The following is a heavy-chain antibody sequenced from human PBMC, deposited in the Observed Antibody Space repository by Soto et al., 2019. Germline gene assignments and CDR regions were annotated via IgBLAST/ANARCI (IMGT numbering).Heavy chain of an antibody. CDR2: INDSGST. CDR3: ARGSHKLHSYDSSGFYHYVDY. D-gene: IGHD3-22*01. CDR1: GGSFSDYS. Sequence: TLSLTCAVYGGSFSDYSWTWIRQPPGKGLEWIGEINDSGSTNYTPSLERRVTISRDTSKNRFSLKLSSVTAADTAVYYCARGSHKLHSYDSSGFYHYVDYWGQGSLVTVSS. J-gene: IGHJ4*02. V-gene: IGHV4-34*01.